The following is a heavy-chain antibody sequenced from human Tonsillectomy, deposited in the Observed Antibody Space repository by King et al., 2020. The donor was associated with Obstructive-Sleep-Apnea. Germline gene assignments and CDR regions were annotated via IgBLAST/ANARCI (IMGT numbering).Heavy chain of an antibody. CDR3: AKGYGSGTFDY. J-gene: IGHJ4*02. D-gene: IGHD3-10*01. CDR2: ISWDGGST. V-gene: IGHV3-43*01. CDR1: GFTFDDYT. Sequence: VQLVESGGVVVQPGGSLRLSCAASGFTFDDYTMHWVRQAPGKGLEWVPLISWDGGSTYYADSVKGRFTISRDNSKNSLYLQMNSLRTEETALYYCAKGYGSGTFDYWGQGTLVTVSS.